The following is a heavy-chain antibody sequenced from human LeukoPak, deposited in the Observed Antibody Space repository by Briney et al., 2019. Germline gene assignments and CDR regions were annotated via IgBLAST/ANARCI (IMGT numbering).Heavy chain of an antibody. J-gene: IGHJ4*02. Sequence: PGGSLRLSCAASGLTFSSYWMHWVRQAPGKGRVWVSRINSDGSSTSYADSVKGRFTVSRDNAKNTLYLQMNSLRAEDTAVYYCAREYYYGSGSYGYWGQGTLVTVSS. D-gene: IGHD3-10*01. CDR2: INSDGSST. V-gene: IGHV3-74*01. CDR1: GLTFSSYW. CDR3: AREYYYGSGSYGY.